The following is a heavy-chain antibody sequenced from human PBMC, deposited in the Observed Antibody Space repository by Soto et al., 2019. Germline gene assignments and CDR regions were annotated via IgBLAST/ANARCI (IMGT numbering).Heavy chain of an antibody. CDR2: TYYRSRWYN. Sequence: QVQLQQSGPEVVKPSQTLSLTCAISGDSVSSNTAGWNWIRQSPSRGLEWLGRTYYRSRWYNDYAVSLKSRITINADTSKNQFSLQLNSVTPEDTAIYYCVRYYISWAYAFDVWGQGTTVTVSS. D-gene: IGHD3-10*01. J-gene: IGHJ6*02. CDR1: GDSVSSNTAG. V-gene: IGHV6-1*01. CDR3: VRYYISWAYAFDV.